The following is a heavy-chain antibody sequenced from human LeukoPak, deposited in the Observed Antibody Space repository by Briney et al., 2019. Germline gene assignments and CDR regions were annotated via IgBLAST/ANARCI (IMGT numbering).Heavy chain of an antibody. CDR2: IKQDGSEK. D-gene: IGHD2-15*01. CDR1: GFTFSSYW. Sequence: GGSLRLSCAASGFTFSSYWMSWVRQAPGKGLEWVANIKQDGSEKYYVDSVKGRFTISRDNAKNSLYLQMNSLRAEDTAVYYCARVLSIEYCSGGSCYGMDVWGQGTAVTVSS. V-gene: IGHV3-7*03. J-gene: IGHJ6*02. CDR3: ARVLSIEYCSGGSCYGMDV.